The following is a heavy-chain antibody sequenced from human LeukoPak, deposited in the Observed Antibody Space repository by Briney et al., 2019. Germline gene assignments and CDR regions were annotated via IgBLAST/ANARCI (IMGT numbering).Heavy chain of an antibody. D-gene: IGHD2-2*01. V-gene: IGHV3-30*02. Sequence: GGSLRLSCAASGFTFSSYGMHWVRQAPGKGLEWVAFIRYDGSNKYYADSVKGRFTISRDNSKNTLYLQMNSLRAEDTAVYYCAKDQAVVVPAATFFDYWGQGTLVTVSS. CDR1: GFTFSSYG. CDR2: IRYDGSNK. CDR3: AKDQAVVVPAATFFDY. J-gene: IGHJ4*02.